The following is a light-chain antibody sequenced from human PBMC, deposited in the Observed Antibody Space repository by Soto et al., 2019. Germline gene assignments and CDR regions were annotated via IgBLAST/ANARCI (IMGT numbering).Light chain of an antibody. J-gene: IGKJ1*01. V-gene: IGKV1-5*03. Sequence: LPITQSPLTLSGIVGDRGTITCRASQTISSWLAWYQQKPGKAPKLLIYKASTLKSGVPSRFSGSGSGTEFTLTISSLQPDDYATYYCQHSKTFGQGTKV. CDR3: QHSKT. CDR2: KAS. CDR1: QTISSW.